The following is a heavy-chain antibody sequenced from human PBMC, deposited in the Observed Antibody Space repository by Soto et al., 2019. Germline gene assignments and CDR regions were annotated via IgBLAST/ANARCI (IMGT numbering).Heavy chain of an antibody. CDR3: ARADIVVVPAPSSVGMDV. D-gene: IGHD2-2*01. CDR1: GFTFSSYG. Sequence: PGGSLRLSCAASGFTFSSYGMHWVRQSPGKGLEWVAVIWYDGSNKYYADSVKGGYTISRDNSKNTLYLQMNSLRAEDTAVYYCARADIVVVPAPSSVGMDVWGQGTTVTVSS. V-gene: IGHV3-33*01. CDR2: IWYDGSNK. J-gene: IGHJ6*02.